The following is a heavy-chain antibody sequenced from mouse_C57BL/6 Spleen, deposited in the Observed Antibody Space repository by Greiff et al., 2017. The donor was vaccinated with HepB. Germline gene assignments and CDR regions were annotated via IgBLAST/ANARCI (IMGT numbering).Heavy chain of an antibody. J-gene: IGHJ4*01. CDR2: INPSSGYT. D-gene: IGHD2-3*01. CDR3: ARYEENAMDY. Sequence: VQLQQSGAELARPGASVKMSCKASGYTFTSYTMHWVKQRPGQGLEWIGYINPSSGYTKYNQKFKDKATLTADKSSSTAYMQLSSLKSEDSAVYYCARYEENAMDYWGQGTSVTVSS. V-gene: IGHV1-4*01. CDR1: GYTFTSYT.